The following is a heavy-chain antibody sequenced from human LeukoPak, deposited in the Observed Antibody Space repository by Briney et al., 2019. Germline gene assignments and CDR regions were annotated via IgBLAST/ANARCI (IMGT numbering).Heavy chain of an antibody. D-gene: IGHD1-1*01. CDR2: INHSGST. CDR1: GGSISGYY. CDR3: AGQRYERRPADH. J-gene: IGHJ5*02. V-gene: IGHV4-59*08. Sequence: SETLSLTCAVSGGSISGYYWSWIRQPPGKGLEWIGYINHSGSTNYNPPLKSRVTISVDTSKNQFSLKLSSVTAADTAVYYCAGQRYERRPADHWGQGTLVTVSS.